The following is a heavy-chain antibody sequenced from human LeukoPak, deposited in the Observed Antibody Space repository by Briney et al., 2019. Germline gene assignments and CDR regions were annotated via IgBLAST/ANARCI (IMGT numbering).Heavy chain of an antibody. CDR2: ISGSGGST. D-gene: IGHD3-22*01. CDR3: AKLSDSSVRFDY. Sequence: QLGGSLRLSCAASGFTFSSYAMSWVRQAPGKGLEWVSAISGSGGSTYYADSVKGRFTISRDNSKNTLYLQMNSLRAEDTAVYYCAKLSDSSVRFDYWGQGTLVTVSS. V-gene: IGHV3-23*01. CDR1: GFTFSSYA. J-gene: IGHJ4*02.